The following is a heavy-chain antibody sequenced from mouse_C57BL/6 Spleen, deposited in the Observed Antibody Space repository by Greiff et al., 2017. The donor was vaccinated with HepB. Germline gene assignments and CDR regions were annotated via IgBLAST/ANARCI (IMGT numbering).Heavy chain of an antibody. Sequence: VQLQESGAELVKPGASVKLSCKASGYTFTEYTIHWVKQRSGQGLEWIGWFYPGSGSIKYNEKFKDKATLTADKSYSTVYMELSRLTSEDSAVYFCARHEGGYYGYHWYFDVWGTGTTVTVSS. V-gene: IGHV1-62-2*01. CDR2: FYPGSGSI. CDR3: ARHEGGYYGYHWYFDV. CDR1: GYTFTEYT. J-gene: IGHJ1*03. D-gene: IGHD2-2*01.